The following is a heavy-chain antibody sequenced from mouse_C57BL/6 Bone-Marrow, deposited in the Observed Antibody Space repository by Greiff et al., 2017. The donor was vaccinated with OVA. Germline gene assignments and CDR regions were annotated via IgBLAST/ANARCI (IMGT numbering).Heavy chain of an antibody. CDR1: GFNIKDDY. CDR3: TRLYYGSSPPYYAMDY. J-gene: IGHJ4*01. CDR2: IDPENGDT. V-gene: IGHV14-4*01. D-gene: IGHD1-1*01. Sequence: VQLQQSGAELVRPGASVKLSCTASGFNIKDDYMHWVKQRPEQGLEWIGWIDPENGDTEYDSKFQGKATITADTASNTAYLQLSSLTSEDTAVYYGTRLYYGSSPPYYAMDYWGQGTSVTVSS.